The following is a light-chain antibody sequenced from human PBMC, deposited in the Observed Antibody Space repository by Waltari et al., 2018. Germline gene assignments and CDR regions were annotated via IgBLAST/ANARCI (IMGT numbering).Light chain of an antibody. CDR3: QHYVRLPVS. Sequence: EIVLTQSPGTLSLSPGERATLSCRASQSVSRSLAWYQQKPGQAPRLLIYGASSRATGVPDMISGRWSGTDFSLTISRLEPEDFAVYYCQHYVRLPVSFGQGTKVEIK. V-gene: IGKV3-20*01. CDR1: QSVSRS. CDR2: GAS. J-gene: IGKJ1*01.